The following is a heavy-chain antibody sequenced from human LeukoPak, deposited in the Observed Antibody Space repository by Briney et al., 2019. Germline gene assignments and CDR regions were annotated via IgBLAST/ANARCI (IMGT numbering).Heavy chain of an antibody. Sequence: ASVKVSCKASGYTFTGYYMHWVRQAPGQGLEWMGIINPSGGSTSYAQKFQGRVTMTRDMSTSTVYMELSSLRSEDTAVYYCARPSRAATYAFDIWGQGTMVTVSS. J-gene: IGHJ3*02. D-gene: IGHD2-15*01. CDR2: INPSGGST. V-gene: IGHV1-46*01. CDR3: ARPSRAATYAFDI. CDR1: GYTFTGYY.